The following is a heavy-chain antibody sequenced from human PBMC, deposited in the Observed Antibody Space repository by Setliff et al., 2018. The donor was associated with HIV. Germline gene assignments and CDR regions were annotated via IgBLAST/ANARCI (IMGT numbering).Heavy chain of an antibody. V-gene: IGHV1-46*01. CDR3: ARAPKRVYYYGSATYLHDAFDI. J-gene: IGHJ3*02. CDR1: GYTFTSYY. Sequence: ASVKVSCKASGYTFTSYYMHWVRQAPGQGLEWMGIINPSGGSTSYAQKFQGRVTMTRDTSTSTVYMELSSLRSEDTAVYYCARAPKRVYYYGSATYLHDAFDIWGQGTMVTVS. D-gene: IGHD3-10*01. CDR2: INPSGGST.